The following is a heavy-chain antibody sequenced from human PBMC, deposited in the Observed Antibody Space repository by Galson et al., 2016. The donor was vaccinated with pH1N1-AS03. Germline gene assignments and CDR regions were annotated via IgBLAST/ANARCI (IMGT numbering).Heavy chain of an antibody. CDR3: ARDNYYDTGAFYGHFDF. CDR2: IIPALGTP. Sequence: SVKVSCKASGGTFSSYAINWVRQAPGQGLEWMGRIIPALGTPNYAQRFQGRVTITADNLELSSLRSDDTAVYYCARDNYYDTGAFYGHFDFWGQGTLLVVSS. V-gene: IGHV1-69*04. CDR1: GGTFSSYA. J-gene: IGHJ4*02. D-gene: IGHD3-22*01.